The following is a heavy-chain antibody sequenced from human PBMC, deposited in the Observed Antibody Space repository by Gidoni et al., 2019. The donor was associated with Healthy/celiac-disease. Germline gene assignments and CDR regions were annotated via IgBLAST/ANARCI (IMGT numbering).Heavy chain of an antibody. CDR2: ISGSGGST. J-gene: IGHJ4*02. CDR1: GFTFSSYA. CDR3: AKEAHTDYGDYGSLGYFDY. Sequence: EVQLLESGGGLVQPGGSLRLSCAASGFTFSSYAMRWVRQAPGKGLEWVSAISGSGGSTYYADSVKGRFTISRDNSKNTLYLQMNSLRAEDTAVYYCAKEAHTDYGDYGSLGYFDYWGQGTLVTVSS. V-gene: IGHV3-23*01. D-gene: IGHD4-17*01.